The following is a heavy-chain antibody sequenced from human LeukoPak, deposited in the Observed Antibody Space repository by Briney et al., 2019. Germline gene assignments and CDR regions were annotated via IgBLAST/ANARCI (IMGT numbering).Heavy chain of an antibody. CDR2: INPNSGDT. CDR1: GYTFTGYY. V-gene: IGHV1-2*02. J-gene: IGHJ4*02. CDR3: ARAQYYYPHHYYVY. Sequence: ASVKVSCKASGYTFTGYYINWVRQAPGQGLEWMGWINPNSGDTSYAQKFQGRVAMTRDTSISTAYMDLSRLRSDDTAVYYCARAQYYYPHHYYVYWGQGTLVTVSS. D-gene: IGHD3-10*01.